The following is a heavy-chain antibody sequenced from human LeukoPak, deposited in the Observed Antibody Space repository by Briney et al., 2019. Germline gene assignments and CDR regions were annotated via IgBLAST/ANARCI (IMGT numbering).Heavy chain of an antibody. D-gene: IGHD3-16*01. CDR1: GGSFSGYY. J-gene: IGHJ4*02. CDR3: ARQDYDSLFDY. CDR2: INHSGST. V-gene: IGHV4-34*01. Sequence: PSETLSLTCAVYGGSFSGYYWSWIRQPPGKGLEWIGEINHSGSTNYNPSLKSRVTISVDTSKNQFSLKLSSVTAADTAVYYCARQDYDSLFDYWGQGTLVTVSS.